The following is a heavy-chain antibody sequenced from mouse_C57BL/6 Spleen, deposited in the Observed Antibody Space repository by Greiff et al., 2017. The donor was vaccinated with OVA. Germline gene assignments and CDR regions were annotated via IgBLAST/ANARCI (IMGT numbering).Heavy chain of an antibody. D-gene: IGHD2-4*01. J-gene: IGHJ3*01. V-gene: IGHV1-80*01. CDR1: GYAFSSYW. CDR2: IYPGDGDT. Sequence: QVQLKQSGAELVKPGASVKISCKASGYAFSSYWMNWVKQRPGKGLEWIGQIYPGDGDTNYNGKFKGKATLTADKSSSTAYMQLSSLTSEDSAVYFCAREEEIYDYDFAYWGQGTLVTVSA. CDR3: AREEEIYDYDFAY.